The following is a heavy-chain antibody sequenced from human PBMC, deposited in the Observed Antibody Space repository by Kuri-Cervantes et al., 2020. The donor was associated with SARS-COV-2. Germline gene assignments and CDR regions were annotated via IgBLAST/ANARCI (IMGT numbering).Heavy chain of an antibody. Sequence: SETLSLTCTVSGGSISSGGYYWSWIRQSPGKGLEWIGYIYYSGSTYYNPSLKSRLTISVDTSKKQFSRKLSSVTAADTAVYYCARDPGYSGYDHAFDIWGQGTMVTVSS. CDR1: GGSISSGGYY. V-gene: IGHV4-31*03. CDR3: ARDPGYSGYDHAFDI. CDR2: IYYSGST. D-gene: IGHD5-12*01. J-gene: IGHJ3*02.